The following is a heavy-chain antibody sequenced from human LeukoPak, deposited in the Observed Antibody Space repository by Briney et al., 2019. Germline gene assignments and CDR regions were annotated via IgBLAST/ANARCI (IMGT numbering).Heavy chain of an antibody. Sequence: GGSLRLSCAASGFTFSSYSMNWVRQAPGKGLEWVSSISSSSSYIYYADSVKGRFTISRDNAKNSLYLQMNSLRAEDTAVYYCASQGYYYGSGSYYDYWGQGTLVTVSS. J-gene: IGHJ4*02. CDR1: GFTFSSYS. D-gene: IGHD3-10*01. CDR2: ISSSSSYI. CDR3: ASQGYYYGSGSYYDY. V-gene: IGHV3-21*01.